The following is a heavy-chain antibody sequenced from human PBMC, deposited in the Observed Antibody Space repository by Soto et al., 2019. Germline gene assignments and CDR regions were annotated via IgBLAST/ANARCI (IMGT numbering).Heavy chain of an antibody. CDR2: IYYSGST. D-gene: IGHD6-19*01. J-gene: IGHJ4*02. Sequence: SETLSLTCTVSGGSINSGGYYWSWIRQHPGKGLEWIGYIYYSGSTYYNPSLRSRVTISVDTSKNQFSLKLSSVTAADTAVYYCARGPGGGWFDYWGQGTLVTVSS. CDR3: ARGPGGGWFDY. V-gene: IGHV4-31*03. CDR1: GGSINSGGYY.